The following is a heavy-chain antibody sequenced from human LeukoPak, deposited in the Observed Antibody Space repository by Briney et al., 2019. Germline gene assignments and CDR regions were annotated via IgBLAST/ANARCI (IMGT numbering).Heavy chain of an antibody. CDR3: AKKKSYSSRGIGRGASGNWFDP. Sequence: GGSLRLSCAASGFTFSSYGMHWVRQAPGKGLEWVAFIRYDGSSKYYADSVKGRFTISRDNSKNTLYLQMNSLRAEDTAVYYCAKKKSYSSRGIGRGASGNWFDPWGQGTLVTVSS. CDR2: IRYDGSSK. D-gene: IGHD6-13*01. CDR1: GFTFSSYG. V-gene: IGHV3-30*02. J-gene: IGHJ5*02.